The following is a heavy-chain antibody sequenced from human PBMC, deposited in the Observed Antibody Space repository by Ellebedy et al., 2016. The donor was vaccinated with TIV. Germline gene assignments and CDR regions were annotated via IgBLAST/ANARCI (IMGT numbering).Heavy chain of an antibody. CDR2: IIPIFGTA. V-gene: IGHV1-69*13. CDR3: ARDRIAAADRYYYYYGMDV. CDR1: GGTFSSYA. J-gene: IGHJ6*02. Sequence: SVKVSXKASGGTFSSYAISWVRQAPGQGLEWMGGIIPIFGTANYAQKFQGRVTITADESTSTAYMELSSLGSEDTAVYYCARDRIAAADRYYYYYGMDVWGQGTTVTVSS. D-gene: IGHD6-13*01.